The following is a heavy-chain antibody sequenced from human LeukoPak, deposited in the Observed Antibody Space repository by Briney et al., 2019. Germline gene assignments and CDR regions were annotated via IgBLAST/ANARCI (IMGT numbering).Heavy chain of an antibody. CDR2: ISGGGGST. D-gene: IGHD1-1*01. CDR3: AKGGKWNVTPFDY. V-gene: IGHV3-23*01. Sequence: GGSLRLSCAASGFTFSSYGMNWVRQAPGKGLEWVSTISGGGGSTYYADSVKGRFTISRDNSKNTLYLQVNSLRAEDTAVYYCAKGGKWNVTPFDYWGQGTLVTVSS. J-gene: IGHJ4*02. CDR1: GFTFSSYG.